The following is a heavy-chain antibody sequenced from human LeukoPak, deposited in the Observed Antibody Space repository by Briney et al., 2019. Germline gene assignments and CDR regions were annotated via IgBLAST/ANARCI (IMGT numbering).Heavy chain of an antibody. CDR2: ISTSGGST. Sequence: GGSLRLSCAASGFTFSSCAMSWVRQAPGKGLEWVSDISTSGGSTYYADSVKGRFTISRDNSKNTLYLQMNSLRAEDTAVYYCATVIVATTPWDWGQGTLVTVSS. V-gene: IGHV3-23*01. J-gene: IGHJ4*02. CDR1: GFTFSSCA. CDR3: ATVIVATTPWD. D-gene: IGHD5-12*01.